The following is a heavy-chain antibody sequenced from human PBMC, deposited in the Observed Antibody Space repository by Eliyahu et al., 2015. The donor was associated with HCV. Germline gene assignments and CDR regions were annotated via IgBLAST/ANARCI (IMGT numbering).Heavy chain of an antibody. D-gene: IGHD6-6*01. CDR2: ISGSGGST. CDR1: GFTFSSYA. Sequence: EVQLLESGGGLVQPGGSLRLSCAASGFTFSSYAMSWVRQAPGKGLEWVSXISGSGGSTYYADSVKGRFTISRDNSKNTLYLQMNSLRAEDTAVYYCAKDGIAARPELLRPNWFDPWGQGTLVTVSS. CDR3: AKDGIAARPELLRPNWFDP. V-gene: IGHV3-23*01. J-gene: IGHJ5*02.